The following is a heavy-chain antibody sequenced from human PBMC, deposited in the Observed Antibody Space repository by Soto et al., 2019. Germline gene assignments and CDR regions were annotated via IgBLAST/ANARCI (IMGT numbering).Heavy chain of an antibody. D-gene: IGHD3-3*01. Sequence: EVQLVESGGGLVQPGGSLRLSCAASGFTFSTSWIHWFRKAPGKGLVWVSRIKGDGSTTNYAYSVTGRCTISRDNAKNTLYLQMSSLTAEDTAVYWCARWAFGAYYFDFWGQGTLVTVSS. CDR2: IKGDGSTT. V-gene: IGHV3-74*01. CDR3: ARWAFGAYYFDF. CDR1: GFTFSTSW. J-gene: IGHJ4*02.